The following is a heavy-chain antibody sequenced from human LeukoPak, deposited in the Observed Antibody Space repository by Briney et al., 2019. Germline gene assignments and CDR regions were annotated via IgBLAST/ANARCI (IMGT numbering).Heavy chain of an antibody. D-gene: IGHD3-16*01. J-gene: IGHJ6*02. CDR1: GFTFSNSW. CDR3: ATYTHWVAGDV. Sequence: GGSLRLSCAASGFTFSNSWMSWVRQAPGKGLEWVANMNQDGSEKDYVDSVKGRFTISRDNARNSLYLQMGSLRAEDSAVYYCATYTHWVAGDVWGQGTTVTVSS. V-gene: IGHV3-7*01. CDR2: MNQDGSEK.